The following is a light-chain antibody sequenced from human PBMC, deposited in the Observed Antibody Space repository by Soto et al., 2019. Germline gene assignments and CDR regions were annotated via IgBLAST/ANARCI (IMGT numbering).Light chain of an antibody. Sequence: EIVMTQSPATLSVSPGERATLSCRASQSVSSNLAWYQQKPGQAPRLLMYGASTRATGFPDRFSGSGSGTEFTLTISSLQSEDFAVYYCQQHNNWPPWTFGQGTKVEIK. CDR2: GAS. V-gene: IGKV3-15*01. CDR3: QQHNNWPPWT. CDR1: QSVSSN. J-gene: IGKJ1*01.